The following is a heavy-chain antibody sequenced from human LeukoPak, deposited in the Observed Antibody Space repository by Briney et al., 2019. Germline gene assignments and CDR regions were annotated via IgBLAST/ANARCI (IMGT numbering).Heavy chain of an antibody. V-gene: IGHV1-2*06. J-gene: IGHJ4*02. CDR3: AREWGNYDSSGYYSHFDY. CDR1: GYTFTGYY. D-gene: IGHD3-22*01. CDR2: INPNSGGT. Sequence: GASVKVSCKASGYTFTGYYMHWVRQAPGQGLEWMGRINPNSGGTNYAQKFQGRVTMTRVTSISTAYMELSRLRSDDTAVYHCAREWGNYDSSGYYSHFDYWGQGTLVTVSS.